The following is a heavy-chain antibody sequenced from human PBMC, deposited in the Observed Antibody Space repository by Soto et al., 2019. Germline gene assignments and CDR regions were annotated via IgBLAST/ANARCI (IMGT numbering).Heavy chain of an antibody. Sequence: EVHLLESGGGLVQPGGSLRLSCTASGLTFSSHAMTWVRQAPGRGLEGVSGITASGSRTFYADSVKGRFTISRDNSRSTLFLQMDSLRAEDTAVYYCAKDTRYADYVRWFDSWGQGTLVTVSS. J-gene: IGHJ5*01. CDR1: GLTFSSHA. CDR3: AKDTRYADYVRWFDS. CDR2: ITASGSRT. V-gene: IGHV3-23*01. D-gene: IGHD4-17*01.